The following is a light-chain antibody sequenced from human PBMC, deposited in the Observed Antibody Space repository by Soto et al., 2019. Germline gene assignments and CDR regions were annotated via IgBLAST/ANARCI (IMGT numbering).Light chain of an antibody. Sequence: QSALTQPASVSGSPGQSITISCTGTSSDVGGYHYVSWYQQHPGKAPKLMIYDVSNRPSGVSNRFSGSKSGNTASLTLSGLQAEDEADYYCSSYTSSSTLVVFGGGTTLPVL. J-gene: IGLJ2*01. CDR2: DVS. CDR3: SSYTSSSTLVV. CDR1: SSDVGGYHY. V-gene: IGLV2-14*01.